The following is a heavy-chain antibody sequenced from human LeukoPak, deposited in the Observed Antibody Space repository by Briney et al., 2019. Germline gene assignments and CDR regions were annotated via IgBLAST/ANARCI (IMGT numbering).Heavy chain of an antibody. V-gene: IGHV3-74*01. D-gene: IGHD6-19*01. Sequence: PGGSLRLSCAASGFTFSSYAMSWVRQAPGKGLVWVSRINSDGSSTSYADSVKGRFTISRDNAKNTLYLQMNSLRAEDTAVYYCARVRQWLVHTYGMDVWGQGTTVTVSS. CDR1: GFTFSSYA. CDR2: INSDGSST. J-gene: IGHJ6*02. CDR3: ARVRQWLVHTYGMDV.